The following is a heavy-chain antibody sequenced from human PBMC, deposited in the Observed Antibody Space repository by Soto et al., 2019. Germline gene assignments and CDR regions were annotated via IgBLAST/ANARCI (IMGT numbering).Heavy chain of an antibody. J-gene: IGHJ4*02. D-gene: IGHD5-18*01. CDR2: IWYDGSNK. Sequence: QVQLVESGGGVVQPGRSLRLSCAASGFTFSSYGMHWVRQAPGKGLEWVAVIWYDGSNKYYADSVKGRFTISRDNSKNTLYLQMHCLRAGDTAGYYCARGAGYRYGYGDCWGQRTLVTVSS. V-gene: IGHV3-33*01. CDR1: GFTFSSYG. CDR3: ARGAGYRYGYGDC.